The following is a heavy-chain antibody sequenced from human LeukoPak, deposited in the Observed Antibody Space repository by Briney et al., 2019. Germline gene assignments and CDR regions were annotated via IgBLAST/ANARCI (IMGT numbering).Heavy chain of an antibody. D-gene: IGHD6-13*01. V-gene: IGHV3-43*02. CDR3: AKDSGSSWTCCYFFMDG. Sequence: PGGSLRLSCAASGFSFGGYAMRWVRPAPGKGLEWVSLIIGDGDSTYYADSVKGRFTISRHNNKTSLYLQMNRLRTEDSALYYCAKDSGSSWTCCYFFMDGWGKGTTGTVS. J-gene: IGHJ6*03. CDR1: GFSFGGYA. CDR2: IIGDGDST.